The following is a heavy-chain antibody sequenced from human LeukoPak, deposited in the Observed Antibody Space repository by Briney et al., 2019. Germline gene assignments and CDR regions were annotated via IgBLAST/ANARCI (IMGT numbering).Heavy chain of an antibody. CDR3: ARARQRYFDWFMSTPMPINFDY. CDR2: ISSSGSII. CDR1: GFTFSDYY. Sequence: PGGSLRLSCAGSGFTFSDYYMNWIRQAPGKGLEWVSYISSSGSIIYYADSVKGRFTISRDNAKNSLYLQMNSLRAEDTAVYYCARARQRYFDWFMSTPMPINFDYWGQGTLVTVSS. J-gene: IGHJ4*02. V-gene: IGHV3-11*04. D-gene: IGHD3-9*01.